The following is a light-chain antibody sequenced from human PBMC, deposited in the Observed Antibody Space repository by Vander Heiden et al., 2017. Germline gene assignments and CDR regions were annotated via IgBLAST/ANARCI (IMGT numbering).Light chain of an antibody. J-gene: IGLJ2*01. CDR3: QAWDSSIVV. Sequence: SYELTQPPSGSVSPGPTASITCSGDKLGDKYACWYQQKPGQYHVLVIYQDSKRAAGIPERFSGSNAGNTATLTIGGTQARDEADYYCQAWDSSIVVFGGGTKLTVL. V-gene: IGLV3-1*01. CDR1: KLGDKY. CDR2: QDS.